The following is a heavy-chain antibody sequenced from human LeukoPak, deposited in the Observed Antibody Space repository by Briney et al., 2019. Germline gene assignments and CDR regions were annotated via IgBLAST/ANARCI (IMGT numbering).Heavy chain of an antibody. CDR1: GFTFSSYD. V-gene: IGHV3-30*02. D-gene: IGHD2-2*01. Sequence: GGSLRLSCAASGFTFSSYDMHWVRQAPGKGLEWVAFIRYDGSNKYYADSVKGRFTISRDNSKNTLYLQMNSLRAEDTAVYYCAKSYLRYCSSTSCGPYFDYWGQGTLVTVSS. J-gene: IGHJ4*02. CDR3: AKSYLRYCSSTSCGPYFDY. CDR2: IRYDGSNK.